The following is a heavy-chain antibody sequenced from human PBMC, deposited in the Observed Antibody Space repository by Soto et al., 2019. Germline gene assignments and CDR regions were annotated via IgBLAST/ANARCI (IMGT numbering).Heavy chain of an antibody. J-gene: IGHJ4*02. CDR1: GYTFTSYG. CDR2: INPNTGYT. V-gene: IGHV1-8*02. CDR3: VRGRVMITFGVVIVIDY. D-gene: IGHD3-16*02. Sequence: ASVKVSCKASGYTFTSYGISWVRQATGQGLEWMGWINPNTGYTDYAQKFQGRVTMTGNTSITTAYMELSSLRSEDTAVYYCVRGRVMITFGVVIVIDYWGQGSLVTVSS.